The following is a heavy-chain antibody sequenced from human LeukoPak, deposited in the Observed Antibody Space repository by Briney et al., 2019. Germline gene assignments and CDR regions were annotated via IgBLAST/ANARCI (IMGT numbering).Heavy chain of an antibody. CDR1: GGSCSSGGPY. V-gene: IGHV4-31*03. D-gene: IGHD6-19*01. J-gene: IGHJ4*02. Sequence: SETLSLTCTVSGGSCSSGGPYWSWIREHPGKGLEWIVYVYYSGRTNSNPSLKSRVSIDFDTSKNHFSLKMRSVTAADTAVYYCARDGSGWYTDYWGQGTLVTVSS. CDR3: ARDGSGWYTDY. CDR2: VYYSGRT.